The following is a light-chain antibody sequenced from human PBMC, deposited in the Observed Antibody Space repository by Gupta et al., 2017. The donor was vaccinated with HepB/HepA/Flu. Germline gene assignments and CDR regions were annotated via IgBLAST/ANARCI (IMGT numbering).Light chain of an antibody. J-gene: IGKJ1*01. Sequence: DIQMTQSPSSLSASVGDRVSITCRASQSISNYLNWYQQKPGKAPKLLIYAASSLQSGVPSRFSGSGSGTDFTLSISSLQPEDSATYYCQQSYFTPWTFGQGTKVEIK. CDR2: AAS. CDR1: QSISNY. V-gene: IGKV1-39*01. CDR3: QQSYFTPWT.